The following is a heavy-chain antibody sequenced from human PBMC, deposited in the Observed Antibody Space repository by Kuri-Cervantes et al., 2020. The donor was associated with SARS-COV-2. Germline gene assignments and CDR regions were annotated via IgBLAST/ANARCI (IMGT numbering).Heavy chain of an antibody. Sequence: SVKVSCKGSGYSFTGYWIGWVRQAPGQGLEWMGGIIPIFGTANYAQKFQGRVTITADESTSTAYMELSSLRSEDTAVYYCARVPREICSSTSCYQGLWGQGTLVTVSS. CDR1: GYSFTGYW. J-gene: IGHJ4*02. CDR3: ARVPREICSSTSCYQGL. D-gene: IGHD2-2*01. V-gene: IGHV1-69*13. CDR2: IIPIFGTA.